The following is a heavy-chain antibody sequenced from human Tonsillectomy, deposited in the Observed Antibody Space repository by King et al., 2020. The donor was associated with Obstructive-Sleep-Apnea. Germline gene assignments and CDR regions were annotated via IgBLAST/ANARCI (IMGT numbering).Heavy chain of an antibody. J-gene: IGHJ3*02. CDR3: AREKLLWFGERGAFDI. D-gene: IGHD3-10*01. CDR1: VGSISSGGYY. Sequence: QLQESGPGLVKPSQTLSLTCTVSVGSISSGGYYWSWIRQHPGKGLEWIGYIYYSGSTYYNPSLKSRVTISVDTSKNQFSLKLSSVTAADTAVYYCAREKLLWFGERGAFDIWGQGTMVTVSS. V-gene: IGHV4-31*03. CDR2: IYYSGST.